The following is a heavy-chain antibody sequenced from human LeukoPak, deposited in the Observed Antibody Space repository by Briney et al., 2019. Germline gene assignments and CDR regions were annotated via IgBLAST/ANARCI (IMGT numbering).Heavy chain of an antibody. V-gene: IGHV6-1*01. CDR1: GDSVSSNSAA. Sequence: SQTLSLTCAISGDSVSSNSAAWHWIRQSPSRGLEWLGRTYYRSRWYNHYAVSVTSRITINPDTSKNQFSLQLHSVTPEDTAVYYCAREPELGTSWGYFDLWGRGTLVTVSS. D-gene: IGHD7-27*01. CDR3: AREPELGTSWGYFDL. J-gene: IGHJ2*01. CDR2: TYYRSRWYN.